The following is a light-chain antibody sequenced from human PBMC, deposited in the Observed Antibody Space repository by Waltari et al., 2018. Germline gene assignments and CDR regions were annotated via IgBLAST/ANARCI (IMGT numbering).Light chain of an antibody. V-gene: IGKV2-30*02. Sequence: DVVLTQSPVSPPVTPGQPASISCRSSQSLVHSDGDTFLHWDQQRPGQSPRRLSYRISNRDSGVPDRFSGSVSGTDFTLKISRVEAEDVGIYYCMQGTHWPPTFGGGTKVEIK. CDR1: QSLVHSDGDTF. CDR3: MQGTHWPPT. J-gene: IGKJ4*01. CDR2: RIS.